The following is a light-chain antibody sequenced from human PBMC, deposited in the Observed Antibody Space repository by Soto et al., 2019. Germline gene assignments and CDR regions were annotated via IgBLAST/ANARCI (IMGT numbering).Light chain of an antibody. CDR1: SSDVGSYNL. V-gene: IGLV2-23*02. J-gene: IGLJ1*01. Sequence: QSALTQPASVSGSPGQSITISCTGTSSDVGSYNLVSWYQQLPGKAPKLIIYEVSRRPSGVSNRFSGSKSGNTASLTISGLQAEDEADYYCCSWAGSNTFYFFGTGTKLTVL. CDR3: CSWAGSNTFYF. CDR2: EVS.